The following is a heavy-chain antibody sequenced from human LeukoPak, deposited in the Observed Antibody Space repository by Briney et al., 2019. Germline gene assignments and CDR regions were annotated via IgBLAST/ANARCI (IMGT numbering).Heavy chain of an antibody. Sequence: PGGSLGLSCAASGFTVGSNYVSWVRQAPGKGLEWVSVIYGGGTTYYADSVKGRFIISRDNPRNTVYLQMTSLRAEDTAVYYCAKGSSVAGTIFGYWGQGTLVTVSS. J-gene: IGHJ4*02. CDR1: GFTVGSNY. V-gene: IGHV3-66*01. CDR3: AKGSSVAGTIFGY. D-gene: IGHD6-19*01. CDR2: IYGGGTT.